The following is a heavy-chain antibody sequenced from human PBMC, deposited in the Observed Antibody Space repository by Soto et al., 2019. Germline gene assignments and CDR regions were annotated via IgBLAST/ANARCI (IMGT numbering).Heavy chain of an antibody. V-gene: IGHV3-66*01. CDR1: GFTVSSNY. D-gene: IGHD6-13*01. J-gene: IGHJ4*02. CDR3: AKDGATAGTRLDY. CDR2: IYSGGST. Sequence: EVQLVESGGGLVQPGGSLRLSCAASGFTVSSNYLSWVRQAPGKELEWVSVIYSGGSTYYADSVKGRFTISRDTSKNTLYLQMNSLRAEDTAVYYCAKDGATAGTRLDYWGQGTLVTVSS.